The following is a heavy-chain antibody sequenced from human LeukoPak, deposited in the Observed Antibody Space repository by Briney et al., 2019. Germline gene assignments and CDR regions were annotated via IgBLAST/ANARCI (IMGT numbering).Heavy chain of an antibody. CDR1: GGSLNSGGYS. Sequence: PSETLSLTCAVSGGSLNSGGYSWSWIRQPPGKGLEWIAYIYYSGSTYYNPSLKSRVTISRDTSKNQFSLKLSSVTAADTAVYYCARARGYYDWFDPWGQGTLVTVSS. CDR3: ARARGYYDWFDP. V-gene: IGHV4-30-4*07. D-gene: IGHD3-16*01. CDR2: IYYSGST. J-gene: IGHJ5*02.